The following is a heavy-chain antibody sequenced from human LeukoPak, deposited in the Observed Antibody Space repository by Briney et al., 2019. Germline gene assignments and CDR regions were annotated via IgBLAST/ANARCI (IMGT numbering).Heavy chain of an antibody. D-gene: IGHD3-22*01. V-gene: IGHV3-21*01. CDR3: AIKYYDTSGYQDYLYYRDV. CDR2: VSSVSTYV. J-gene: IGHJ6*03. CDR1: GFTFSSYS. Sequence: GGSLRLSCAASGFTFSSYSMNWVRQASGKGLEWVSSVSSVSTYVYYADSVKGRFTISRDNAKNSLYLQMNSLRAEDTAVYYCAIKYYDTSGYQDYLYYRDVWGKGTTVTVSS.